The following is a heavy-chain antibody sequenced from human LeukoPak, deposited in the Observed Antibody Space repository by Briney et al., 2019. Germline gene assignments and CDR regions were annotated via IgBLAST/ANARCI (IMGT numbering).Heavy chain of an antibody. J-gene: IGHJ4*02. D-gene: IGHD6-13*01. Sequence: ASVKVSCKASGYTFTSYYMHWVRQAPGQGLEWMGIINPSGGSTSYAQKFQGRVTMTRDTSISTAYMELSRLRSDDTAVYYCARVSRSSSWYDPYYFDYWGQGTLVTVSS. V-gene: IGHV1-46*01. CDR1: GYTFTSYY. CDR2: INPSGGST. CDR3: ARVSRSSSWYDPYYFDY.